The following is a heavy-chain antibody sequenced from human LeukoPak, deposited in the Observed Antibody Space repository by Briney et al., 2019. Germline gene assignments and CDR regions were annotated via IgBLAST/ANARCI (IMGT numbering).Heavy chain of an antibody. CDR3: ARDLRMGYFDY. Sequence: AGSLRLSCAASGFTFSDYYMSWIRPAPGKGLEWVSYISGSGSTIYYADSVKGRFTISRDNAKNSLYLQMNSLRAEDTAVYYGARDLRMGYFDYWGQGTLVTVSS. CDR2: ISGSGSTI. CDR1: GFTFSDYY. V-gene: IGHV3-11*04. J-gene: IGHJ4*02. D-gene: IGHD2-8*01.